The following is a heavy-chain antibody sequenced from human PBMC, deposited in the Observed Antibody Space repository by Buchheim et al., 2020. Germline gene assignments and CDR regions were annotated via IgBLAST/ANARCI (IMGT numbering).Heavy chain of an antibody. Sequence: QVQLQESGPELVKPSGTLSLTCAVSGGSISSSNWWSWVRQPPGKGLEWIGDIYHSGSTNYNPSLKCRVTISVDKSKNQFSLKLSSVTAADTAVYYCARRGGDTAMAFDYWGQGTL. CDR3: ARRGGDTAMAFDY. CDR2: IYHSGST. J-gene: IGHJ4*02. V-gene: IGHV4-4*02. D-gene: IGHD5-18*01. CDR1: GGSISSSNW.